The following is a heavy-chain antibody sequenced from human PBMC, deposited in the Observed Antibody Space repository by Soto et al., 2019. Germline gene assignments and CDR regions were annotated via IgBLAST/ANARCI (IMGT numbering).Heavy chain of an antibody. CDR3: ARDDGSSGWYQMGYFDY. CDR2: INPNSGGT. CDR1: GYTFTGYY. D-gene: IGHD6-19*01. J-gene: IGHJ4*02. V-gene: IGHV1-2*04. Sequence: GASVKVSCKASGYTFTGYYMHWVRQAPGQGLEWMGWINPNSGGTNYAQKFQGWVTMTRDTSISTAYMELSRLRSDDTAVYYCARDDGSSGWYQMGYFDYWGQGTLVTVSS.